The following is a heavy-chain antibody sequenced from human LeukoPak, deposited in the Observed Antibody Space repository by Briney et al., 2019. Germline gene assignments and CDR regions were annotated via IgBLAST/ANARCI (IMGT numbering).Heavy chain of an antibody. D-gene: IGHD4-23*01. V-gene: IGHV4-34*01. J-gene: IGHJ5*02. CDR1: GGSSSGYY. CDR2: INHSGST. Sequence: SETLSLTCAVHGGSSSGYYWSWIRQPPGKGLEWIGEINHSGSTNYNPSLKSRVTISVDTSKNQFSLKLSSVTAADTAVYYCARVYGGNAHGAWFDPWGQGTLVTVSS. CDR3: ARVYGGNAHGAWFDP.